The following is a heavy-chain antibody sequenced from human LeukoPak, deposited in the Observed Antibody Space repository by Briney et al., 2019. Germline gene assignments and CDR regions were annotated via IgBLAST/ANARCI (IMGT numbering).Heavy chain of an antibody. CDR1: GFTFSSYA. V-gene: IGHV3-23*01. CDR3: AKVWDTYYYDSSGSFDY. CDR2: ISSSGGST. J-gene: IGHJ4*02. Sequence: GGSLRLSCAASGFTFSSYAMRWVRQAPGKGLEWVSAISSSGGSTYYADSVKGRFTISRDNSKNTLYLQMNSLRAEDTAVYYCAKVWDTYYYDSSGSFDYWGQGTLVTVSS. D-gene: IGHD3-22*01.